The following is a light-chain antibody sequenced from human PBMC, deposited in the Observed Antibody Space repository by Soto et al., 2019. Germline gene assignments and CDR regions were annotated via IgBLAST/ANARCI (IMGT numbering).Light chain of an antibody. CDR2: NAS. V-gene: IGKV3-20*01. CDR1: QSVDTTY. J-gene: IGKJ4*01. CDR3: QQYGSSPLT. Sequence: EVVLTQSPGTLSLSPGERVTLSCRASQSVDTTYLAWYQQRPGQAPGLLIYNASSRATGIPDRFSGSGSGTDFTLTIIRLEPEDFAVYYCQQYGSSPLTFGGGTKVEIK.